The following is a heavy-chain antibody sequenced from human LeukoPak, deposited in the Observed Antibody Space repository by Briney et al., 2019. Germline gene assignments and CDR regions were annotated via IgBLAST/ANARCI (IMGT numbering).Heavy chain of an antibody. CDR1: GFTFSSYG. V-gene: IGHV3-23*01. CDR2: ISGSGSST. Sequence: GGSLRLSCAASGFTFSSYGMSWVRQAPGKGLEWVSAISGSGSSTYYTDSVKGRSTISRDNSKNTLYLQMNSLRAEDTAVYYCAKDRVAVEDAEYFQHWGQGTLVTVSS. D-gene: IGHD6-19*01. J-gene: IGHJ1*01. CDR3: AKDRVAVEDAEYFQH.